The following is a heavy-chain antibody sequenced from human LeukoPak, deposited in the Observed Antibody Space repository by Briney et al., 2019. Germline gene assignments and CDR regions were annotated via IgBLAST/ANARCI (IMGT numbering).Heavy chain of an antibody. D-gene: IGHD6-13*01. J-gene: IGHJ4*02. CDR3: ARDPSGYSSRLFAGGDY. Sequence: ASVKVSCKASGYTFTSHYMHWVRQAPGQGLEWMGIINPSGGSTSYAQKFQGRVTMTRDMSTSTGYMELSSLRSEDTAVYYCARDPSGYSSRLFAGGDYWGQGTLVTVSS. CDR2: INPSGGST. V-gene: IGHV1-46*01. CDR1: GYTFTSHY.